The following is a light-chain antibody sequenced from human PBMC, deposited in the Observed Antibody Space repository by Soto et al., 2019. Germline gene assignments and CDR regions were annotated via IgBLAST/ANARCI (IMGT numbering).Light chain of an antibody. CDR2: DAS. Sequence: DIQMTQSPSTLSASVGDRVIITCRASQSISRWLAWYQQKPGKAPKLLIYDASSLESGVPSRFSGSGSGTEFTLTISSLQPDDFGSYYCQHMRTFGQGTQVEIX. CDR1: QSISRW. J-gene: IGKJ1*01. CDR3: QHMRT. V-gene: IGKV1-5*01.